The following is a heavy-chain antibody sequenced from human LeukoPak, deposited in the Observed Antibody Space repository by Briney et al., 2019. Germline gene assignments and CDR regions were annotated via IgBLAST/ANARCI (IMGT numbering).Heavy chain of an antibody. D-gene: IGHD2-2*02. J-gene: IGHJ4*02. CDR2: ISTYNGNT. CDR3: AKEGGDCSSTSCYKGPFDY. Sequence: ASVKVSFKASGYTFTNYGVSWVRQAPGQGLEWMGWISTYNGNTNYAQKVQGRVTMTTDTSTSTAYMELRSLRSDDTAVYYCAKEGGDCSSTSCYKGPFDYWGQGTLVTVSS. V-gene: IGHV1-18*01. CDR1: GYTFTNYG.